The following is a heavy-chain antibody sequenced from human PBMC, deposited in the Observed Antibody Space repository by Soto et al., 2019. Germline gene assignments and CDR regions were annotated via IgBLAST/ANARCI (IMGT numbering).Heavy chain of an antibody. CDR1: GFTFSSYG. J-gene: IGHJ4*02. Sequence: VQLLESGGGVVQPGRSLRLSCAASGFTFSSYGMHWVRQAPGKGLEWVAVIWYDGSNKYYADSVKGRFTISRDNSKNTLYLQMNSLTAEDTAVYYCARVRSCSSTTCYNFDWWGQGTLVTVSS. CDR2: IWYDGSNK. V-gene: IGHV3-33*01. CDR3: ARVRSCSSTTCYNFDW. D-gene: IGHD2-2*02.